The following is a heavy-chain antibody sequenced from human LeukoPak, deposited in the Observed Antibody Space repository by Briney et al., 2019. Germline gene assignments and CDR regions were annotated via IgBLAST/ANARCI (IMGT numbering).Heavy chain of an antibody. CDR3: ARTSSVRFLDSFESHY. J-gene: IGHJ4*02. V-gene: IGHV1-69*13. CDR2: IVPIFGTA. Sequence: SVKVSCKASGGTFNNFASSWVRQAPGQGLEWMGGIVPIFGTANYAQRFQGRVTINADESTRTVYMELNSLRSEDTAVYYCARTSSVRFLDSFESHYWGQGTLVTVSS. CDR1: GGTFNNFA. D-gene: IGHD3-3*01.